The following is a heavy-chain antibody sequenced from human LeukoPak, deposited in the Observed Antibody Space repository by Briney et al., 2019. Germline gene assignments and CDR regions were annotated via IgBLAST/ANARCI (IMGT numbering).Heavy chain of an antibody. CDR1: GFSLSTSGMR. CDR2: IDWDDDK. D-gene: IGHD3-16*02. J-gene: IGHJ4*02. Sequence: SGPTLVNPPQTLTLTCTFSGFSLSTSGMRVSWIRQPPGKALEWLARIDWDDDKFYSTSLKTRLTISKDTSKNQVVLTMTNMDPVDTATYYCARMVISSYYFDYWGQGTLVTVS. V-gene: IGHV2-70*04. CDR3: ARMVISSYYFDY.